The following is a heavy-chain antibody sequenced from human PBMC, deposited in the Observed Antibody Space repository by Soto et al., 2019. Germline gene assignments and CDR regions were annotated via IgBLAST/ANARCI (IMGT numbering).Heavy chain of an antibody. CDR2: IYYSGST. J-gene: IGHJ3*02. CDR1: GGSISSYY. CDR3: ARRYGSAFDI. D-gene: IGHD4-17*01. Sequence: QVQLQESGPGLVKPSETLSLTCTVSGGSISSYYWSWIRQPPGKGLEWIGYIYYSGSTSYNPSLKXRVTISVDTSKNQFSLKLSSVTAADTAVYYCARRYGSAFDIWGQGTMVTVSS. V-gene: IGHV4-59*01.